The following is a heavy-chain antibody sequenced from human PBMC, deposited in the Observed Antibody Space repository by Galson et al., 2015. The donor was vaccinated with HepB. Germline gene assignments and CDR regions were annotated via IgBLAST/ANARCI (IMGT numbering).Heavy chain of an antibody. CDR1: GGTFSSHT. V-gene: IGHV1-69*13. CDR2: IIPMFGSG. Sequence: SVKVSCKASGGTFSSHTISWVRQAPGQGLEWMGGIIPMFGSGHYAQKFQDRVTITADEPKSTTYMELSSLRSEDTAIYYCARQYDTSGYYAYWGQGTRVTVSS. J-gene: IGHJ4*02. D-gene: IGHD3-22*01. CDR3: ARQYDTSGYYAY.